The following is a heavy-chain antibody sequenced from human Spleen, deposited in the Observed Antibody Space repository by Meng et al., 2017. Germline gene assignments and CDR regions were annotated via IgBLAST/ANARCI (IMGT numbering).Heavy chain of an antibody. CDR2: ISGSGGST. J-gene: IGHJ4*02. Sequence: GESLKISCAASGFTFSSYAMSWVRQAPGKGLEWVSAISGSGGSTYYADSVKGRFTISRDNSKNTLYLQMNSLSAEDTAVFYCVTDRANLFDYWGQGTLVTVSS. CDR3: VTDRANLFDY. CDR1: GFTFSSYA. V-gene: IGHV3-23*01.